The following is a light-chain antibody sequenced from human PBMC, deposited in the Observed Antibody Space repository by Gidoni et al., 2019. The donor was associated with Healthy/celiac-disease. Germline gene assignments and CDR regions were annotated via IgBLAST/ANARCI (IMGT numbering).Light chain of an antibody. Sequence: QSALTTPASVSGSPGQSITISCTVTSSDVGSYNLVSWYQQHPGKAPKLMIYEGSKRPSGVSNRFSGSKSGNTASLTISGLQAEDEADYYCCSYAGSIYVFGTGTKVTVL. CDR3: CSYAGSIYV. CDR2: EGS. V-gene: IGLV2-23*01. CDR1: SSDVGSYNL. J-gene: IGLJ1*01.